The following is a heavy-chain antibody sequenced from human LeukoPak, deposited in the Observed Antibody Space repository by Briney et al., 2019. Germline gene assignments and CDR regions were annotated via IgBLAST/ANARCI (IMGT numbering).Heavy chain of an antibody. CDR2: ISYDGSNK. Sequence: GGSLRLSCAASGFTFSSYGMHWVRQAPGKGLEWVAVISYDGSNKYYADSVKGRFTISRDNSKNTLYLQMNSLRAEDTAVYYCAENPDYSNPIWGQGTLVTVSS. CDR3: AENPDYSNPI. D-gene: IGHD4-11*01. J-gene: IGHJ4*02. CDR1: GFTFSSYG. V-gene: IGHV3-30*18.